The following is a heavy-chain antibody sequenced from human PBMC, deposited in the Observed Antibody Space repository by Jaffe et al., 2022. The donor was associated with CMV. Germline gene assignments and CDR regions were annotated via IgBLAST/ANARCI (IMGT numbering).Heavy chain of an antibody. CDR2: INPSGGST. CDR3: ARGYIAVAGNGDYFDY. D-gene: IGHD6-19*01. Sequence: QVQLVQSGAEVKKPGASVKVSCKASGYTFTSYYMHWVRQAPGQGLEWMGIINPSGGSTSYAQKFQGRVTMTRDTSTSTVYMELSSLRSEDTAVYYCARGYIAVAGNGDYFDYWGQGTLVTVSS. V-gene: IGHV1-46*01. J-gene: IGHJ4*02. CDR1: GYTFTSYY.